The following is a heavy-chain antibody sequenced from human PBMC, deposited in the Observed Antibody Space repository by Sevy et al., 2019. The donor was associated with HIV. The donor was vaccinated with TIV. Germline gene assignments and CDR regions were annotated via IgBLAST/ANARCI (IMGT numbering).Heavy chain of an antibody. J-gene: IGHJ4*02. CDR2: IKQDGSEK. CDR3: ARDKFLRLGELSLFYY. CDR1: GFTFSSYW. Sequence: GGSLRLSCAASGFTFSSYWMSWVRQAPGKGLEWVANIKQDGSEKYYVHSVKGRFTISRDNAKNSLYLQMNSLRAEDTAVYYCARDKFLRLGELSLFYYWGQGTLVTVSS. V-gene: IGHV3-7*03. D-gene: IGHD3-16*02.